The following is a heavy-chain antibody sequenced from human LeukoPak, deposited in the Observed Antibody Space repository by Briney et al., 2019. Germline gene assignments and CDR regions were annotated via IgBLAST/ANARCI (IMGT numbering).Heavy chain of an antibody. CDR3: AREEDIAAAGTLGMDV. CDR1: GYTFTSYY. D-gene: IGHD6-13*01. CDR2: INPSGGST. V-gene: IGHV1-46*01. Sequence: ASVKVSYKASGYTFTSYYMHWVRQAPGQGLEWMGIINPSGGSTSYAQKFQGRVTMTRDTSTSTVYMELSSLRSEDTAVYYCAREEDIAAAGTLGMDVWGQGTTVTVSS. J-gene: IGHJ6*02.